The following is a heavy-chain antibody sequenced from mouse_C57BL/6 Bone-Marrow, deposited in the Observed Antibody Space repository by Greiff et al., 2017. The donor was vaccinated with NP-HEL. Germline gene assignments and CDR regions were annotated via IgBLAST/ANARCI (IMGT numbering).Heavy chain of an antibody. Sequence: QVQLQQSGAELARPGASVKMSCKASGYTFTSYTMHWVKQRPGQGLEWIGYINPSSGYTKYNQKFKDKVTLTADKSSSTAYMQLSSLTSEDSAVYYCASPPIYYYGSSYDCWGQGTTLTVSS. CDR2: INPSSGYT. CDR3: ASPPIYYYGSSYDC. D-gene: IGHD1-1*01. CDR1: GYTFTSYT. V-gene: IGHV1-4*01. J-gene: IGHJ2*01.